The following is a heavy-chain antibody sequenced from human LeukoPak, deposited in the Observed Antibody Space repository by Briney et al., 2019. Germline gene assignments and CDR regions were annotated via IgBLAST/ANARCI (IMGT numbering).Heavy chain of an antibody. Sequence: SVKVSCKASGGTFSSYAISWVRQAPGQGLEWMGGIIPIFGTANYAQKFQGRVTITADKSTSTAYMELSSLRSEDTAVYYCAGGSIAAAGPSFDYWGQGTLVTVSS. CDR1: GGTFSSYA. V-gene: IGHV1-69*06. D-gene: IGHD6-13*01. J-gene: IGHJ4*02. CDR2: IIPIFGTA. CDR3: AGGSIAAAGPSFDY.